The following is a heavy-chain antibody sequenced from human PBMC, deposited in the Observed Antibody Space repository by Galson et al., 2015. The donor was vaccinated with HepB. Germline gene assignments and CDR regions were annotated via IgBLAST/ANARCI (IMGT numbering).Heavy chain of an antibody. J-gene: IGHJ3*02. D-gene: IGHD2-2*02. CDR1: GFTFSSYS. V-gene: IGHV3-21*01. Sequence: SLRLSCAASGFTFSSYSMNWVRQAPGKGLEWVSSISSSSSYIYYADSVKGRFTISRDNAKNSLCLQMNSLRAEDTAVYYCARVNCLGSTSCYTPNPPDAFDIWGQGTMVTVSS. CDR3: ARVNCLGSTSCYTPNPPDAFDI. CDR2: ISSSSSYI.